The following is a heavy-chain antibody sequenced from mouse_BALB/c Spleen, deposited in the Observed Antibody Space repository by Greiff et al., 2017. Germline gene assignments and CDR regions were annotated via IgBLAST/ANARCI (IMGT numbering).Heavy chain of an antibody. CDR2: ISSGGSYT. Sequence: EVKVVESGGGLVKPGGSLKLSCAASGFTFSSYAMSWVRQTPEKRLEWVATISSGGSYTYYPDSVKGRFTISRDNAKNTLYLQMSSLRSEDTAMYYCARLGSSPLYYAMDYWGQGTSVTVSS. CDR1: GFTFSSYA. V-gene: IGHV5-9-3*01. J-gene: IGHJ4*01. D-gene: IGHD1-1*01. CDR3: ARLGSSPLYYAMDY.